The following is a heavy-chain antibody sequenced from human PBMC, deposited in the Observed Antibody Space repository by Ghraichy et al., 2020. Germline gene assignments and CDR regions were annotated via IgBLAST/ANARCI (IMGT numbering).Heavy chain of an antibody. V-gene: IGHV3-23*01. CDR1: GFTFSSYA. CDR2: ISGSGGST. D-gene: IGHD2-2*01. Sequence: GGSLRLSCAASGFTFSSYAMSWVRQAPGKGLEWVSAISGSGGSTYYADSVKGRFTISRDNSKNTLYLQMNSLRAEDTAVYYCAKGASCSSTSCSYYGMDVWGQGTTVTVSS. J-gene: IGHJ6*02. CDR3: AKGASCSSTSCSYYGMDV.